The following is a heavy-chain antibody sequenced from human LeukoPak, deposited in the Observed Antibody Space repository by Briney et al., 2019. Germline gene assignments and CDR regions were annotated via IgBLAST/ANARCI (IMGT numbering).Heavy chain of an antibody. CDR3: ARVWADYFDY. CDR1: GGSISSYY. Sequence: SETLSLTCTVSGGSISSYYWSWSRQPPGKGLEWIGYIYYSGSSNYNPSLKSRVTISVDTSKNQFSLKLSSVTAADTAVYYCARVWADYFDYWGQGTLVTVSS. CDR2: IYYSGSS. J-gene: IGHJ4*02. D-gene: IGHD6-19*01. V-gene: IGHV4-59*01.